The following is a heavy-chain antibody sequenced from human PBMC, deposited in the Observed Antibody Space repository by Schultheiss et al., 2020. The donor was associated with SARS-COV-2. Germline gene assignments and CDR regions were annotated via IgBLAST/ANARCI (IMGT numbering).Heavy chain of an antibody. V-gene: IGHV3-23*01. CDR1: GFTFSSYA. D-gene: IGHD3-10*01. J-gene: IGHJ6*02. CDR2: IDASGRST. CDR3: AKVSRFYASGSPRYGMDV. Sequence: GGSLRLSCAASGFTFSSYAMSWVRQAPGKGLDWVSTIDASGRSTHYADSVKGRFTISRDNSKNTLYLQMNTLRAEDTAVYYCAKVSRFYASGSPRYGMDVWGQGTTVTVSS.